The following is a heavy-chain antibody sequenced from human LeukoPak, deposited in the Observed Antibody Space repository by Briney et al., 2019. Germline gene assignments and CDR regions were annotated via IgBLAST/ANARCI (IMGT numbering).Heavy chain of an antibody. CDR2: IYYSGST. V-gene: IGHV4-30-4*08. CDR3: ARLASDLDAFDI. CDR1: GGSISSGDYY. J-gene: IGHJ3*02. Sequence: SQTLSLTCTGSGGSISSGDYYWSWIRQPPGKGLEWIGYIYYSGSTYYNPSLKSRVTISVDTSKNQFSLKLSSVTAADTAVYYCARLASDLDAFDIWGQGTMVTVSS.